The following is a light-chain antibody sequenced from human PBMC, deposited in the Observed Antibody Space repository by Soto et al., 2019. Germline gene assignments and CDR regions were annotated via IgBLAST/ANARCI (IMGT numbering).Light chain of an antibody. CDR2: GAS. Sequence: EIVLTQSPCTLSLSPGERATLSCRASQSVGNNLAWYQQKPGQAPRLLIYGASNRATGIPDRFSGSGSGTDFTLTISRLEPEDFAVYYCQQYGSSGTFGQRSKVDIK. V-gene: IGKV3-20*01. CDR3: QQYGSSGT. J-gene: IGKJ1*01. CDR1: QSVGNN.